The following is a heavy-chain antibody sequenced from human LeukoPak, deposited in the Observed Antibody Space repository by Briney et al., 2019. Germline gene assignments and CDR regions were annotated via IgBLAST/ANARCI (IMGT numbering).Heavy chain of an antibody. D-gene: IGHD4-17*01. V-gene: IGHV4-38-2*02. CDR3: ARAGYGDSDFDY. CDR1: GYSISTSYY. Sequence: SETLSLACTVSGYSISTSYYWGWIRQPPGKGLEWIGSIYHSGNTYYNPSLKSRVTISVDTSKNQFSLKLNSVTAADTAVYYCARAGYGDSDFDYWGQGTLVTVSS. J-gene: IGHJ4*02. CDR2: IYHSGNT.